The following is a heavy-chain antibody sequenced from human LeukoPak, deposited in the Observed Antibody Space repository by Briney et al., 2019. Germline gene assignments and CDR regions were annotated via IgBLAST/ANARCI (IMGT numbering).Heavy chain of an antibody. CDR1: GGSISSYY. Sequence: SSETLSLTCTVSGGSISSYYWSWIRQPAGKGMEWIGRIYTSGSTNYNPSLKSRVTMSVDTSKNQFSLKLSSVTAADTAVYYCARDYYYDSSGYYPDAFDIWGQGTMVTVSS. J-gene: IGHJ3*02. V-gene: IGHV4-4*07. CDR3: ARDYYYDSSGYYPDAFDI. CDR2: IYTSGST. D-gene: IGHD3-22*01.